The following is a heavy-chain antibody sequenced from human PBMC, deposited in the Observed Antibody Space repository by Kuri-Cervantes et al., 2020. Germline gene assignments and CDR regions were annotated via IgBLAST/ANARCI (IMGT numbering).Heavy chain of an antibody. CDR1: GFIFSSYG. Sequence: GGSLRLSCAASGFIFSSYGMHWVRQAQGKGLEWVAFIRYDGGIQYYADSVKGRFTISRDNSKNTLYLQMNSLRAEDTAVYYCATQPSSGLPWGQGTMVTVSS. CDR3: ATQPSSGLP. CDR2: IRYDGGIQ. D-gene: IGHD6-19*01. V-gene: IGHV3-30*02. J-gene: IGHJ3*01.